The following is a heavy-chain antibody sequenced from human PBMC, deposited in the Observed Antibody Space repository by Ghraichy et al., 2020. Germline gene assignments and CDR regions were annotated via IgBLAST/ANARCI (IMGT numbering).Heavy chain of an antibody. J-gene: IGHJ4*02. CDR3: ARAAYGDYGPIDY. Sequence: GEALNISCAASGFTASSNYMSWVRQAPGKGLEWVSVIYSGGSTYYADSVKGRFTISRDNSKNTLYLQMNSLRAEDTAVYYCARAAYGDYGPIDYWGQGTLVTVSS. CDR2: IYSGGST. CDR1: GFTASSNY. D-gene: IGHD4-17*01. V-gene: IGHV3-53*01.